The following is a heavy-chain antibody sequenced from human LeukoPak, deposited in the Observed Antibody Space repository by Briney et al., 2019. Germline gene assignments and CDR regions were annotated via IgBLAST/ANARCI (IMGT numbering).Heavy chain of an antibody. CDR3: ARAGGWFGANWFDP. D-gene: IGHD3-10*01. CDR2: IYYSGST. CDR1: GGSISSGGYY. J-gene: IGHJ5*02. V-gene: IGHV4-31*03. Sequence: SETLSLTCTVSGGSISSGGYYWSWIRQHPGKGLEWIGYIYYSGSTYYNPSLKSRVTISVDTSKNQFSLKLSSVTAADTAVYYCARAGGWFGANWFDPWGQGTLVTVSS.